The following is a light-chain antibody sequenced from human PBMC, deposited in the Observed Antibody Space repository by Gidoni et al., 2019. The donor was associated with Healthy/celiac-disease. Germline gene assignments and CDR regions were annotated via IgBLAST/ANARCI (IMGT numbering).Light chain of an antibody. CDR2: DVS. J-gene: IGLJ2*01. CDR3: SSYTSSSTLEVV. V-gene: IGLV2-14*03. Sequence: QSALTQPASVSGSPGQSTTISCTGTSSYVGGYNYVTCYQQHPGKAPKLIIYDVSNRPSGVSNRFSGSKSGNTATLTISGLQAEDEADYYCSSYTSSSTLEVVFGGGTKLTVL. CDR1: SSYVGGYNY.